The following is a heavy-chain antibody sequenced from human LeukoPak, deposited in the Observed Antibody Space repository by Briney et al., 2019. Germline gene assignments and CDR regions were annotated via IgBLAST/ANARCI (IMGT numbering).Heavy chain of an antibody. CDR1: GYTFTSYG. CDR3: ARNILTGYLYAFDI. J-gene: IGHJ3*02. CDR2: ISAYNGNT. Sequence: ASAKVSCKASGYTFTSYGISWVRQAPGQGLEWMGWISAYNGNTNYAQKLQGRVTMTTDTSTSTAYMELRSLRSDDTAVYYCARNILTGYLYAFDIWGQGTMVTVSS. D-gene: IGHD3-9*01. V-gene: IGHV1-18*01.